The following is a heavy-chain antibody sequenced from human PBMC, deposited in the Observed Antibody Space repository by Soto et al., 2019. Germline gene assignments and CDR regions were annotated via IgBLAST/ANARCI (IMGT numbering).Heavy chain of an antibody. CDR3: ASESYGGEFDY. D-gene: IGHD4-17*01. CDR2: INAGNGNT. V-gene: IGHV1-3*01. CDR1: GGTFSSYT. Sequence: ASVKVSCKASGGTFSSYTISWVRQAPGQRLEWMGWINAGNGNTKYSQKFQGRVTITRDTSASTAYMELSSLRSEDTAVYYCASESYGGEFDYWGQGTLVTVSS. J-gene: IGHJ4*02.